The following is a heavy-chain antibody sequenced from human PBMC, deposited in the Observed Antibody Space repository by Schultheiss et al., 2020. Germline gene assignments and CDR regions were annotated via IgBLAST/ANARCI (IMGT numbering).Heavy chain of an antibody. J-gene: IGHJ6*02. V-gene: IGHV3-74*01. D-gene: IGHD3-16*02. CDR3: ARPREYLYDYVLGSYRPSHYGMDV. Sequence: GGSLRLSCAGSGFTFSTFWVDWVRQAPGKGLVWVSRINSAGSTTSYADSVKGRFTISRDNAKNTLYLQMNSLRAEDTAVYYCARPREYLYDYVLGSYRPSHYGMDVWGQGTTVTVSS. CDR1: GFTFSTFW. CDR2: INSAGSTT.